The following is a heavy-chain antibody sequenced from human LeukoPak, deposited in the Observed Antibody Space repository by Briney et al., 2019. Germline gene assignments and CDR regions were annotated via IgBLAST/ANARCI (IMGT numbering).Heavy chain of an antibody. CDR3: VRSPFSNGY. CDR2: ISTDGSFT. J-gene: IGHJ4*02. D-gene: IGHD4-11*01. V-gene: IGHV3-74*01. Sequence: GGSLRLSCAASGFTFSNYLMHWVRQTPGKGLVWISRISTDGSFTNYADSVKGRFSISRDNAKNSLYLQMKSLRAEDTAVYYCVRSPFSNGYWGQGTLVTVSS. CDR1: GFTFSNYL.